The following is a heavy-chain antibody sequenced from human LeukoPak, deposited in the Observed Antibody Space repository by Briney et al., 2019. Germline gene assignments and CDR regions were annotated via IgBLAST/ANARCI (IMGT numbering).Heavy chain of an antibody. J-gene: IGHJ6*03. CDR1: DDSITMNN. Sequence: SETLSLNCRVSDDSITMNNRTWIRQPPGKGLEWIGYVDHTGSTNFNPSLNGRVSISRDTTKNLFSLRLRSVTAADTAVYFCARGRVSSSTWYSTYYYYFYMDVWGKGTTVTVSS. CDR3: ARGRVSSSTWYSTYYYYFYMDV. CDR2: VDHTGST. V-gene: IGHV4-59*01. D-gene: IGHD1-1*01.